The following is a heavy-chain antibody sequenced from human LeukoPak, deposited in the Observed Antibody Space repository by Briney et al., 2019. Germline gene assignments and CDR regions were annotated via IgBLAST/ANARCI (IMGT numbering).Heavy chain of an antibody. J-gene: IGHJ4*02. CDR3: ARIIAASATWDY. V-gene: IGHV1-46*01. Sequence: ASVKVSCKASGYTFTTYYLHWVRQAPGQGLEWMGLINPSGGSTSYAQKSQGRVTMTRDTSTSTVYMELSSLRSEDTAVYYCARIIAASATWDYWGQGTLVTVSS. CDR1: GYTFTTYY. D-gene: IGHD6-13*01. CDR2: INPSGGST.